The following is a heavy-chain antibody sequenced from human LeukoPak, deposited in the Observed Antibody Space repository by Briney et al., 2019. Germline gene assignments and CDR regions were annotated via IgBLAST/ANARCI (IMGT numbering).Heavy chain of an antibody. V-gene: IGHV1-69*05. CDR3: ASSITMLLPLDP. J-gene: IGHJ5*02. Sequence: GASVKVSCKASGGTFSSYAISWVRQAPGQALEWMGGIIPIFGTANYAQKFPGRVTITTDESASTAYMQLSSLRSEDTAVYYCASSITMLLPLDPWGQGTLVTVSS. CDR2: IIPIFGTA. CDR1: GGTFSSYA. D-gene: IGHD3-10*01.